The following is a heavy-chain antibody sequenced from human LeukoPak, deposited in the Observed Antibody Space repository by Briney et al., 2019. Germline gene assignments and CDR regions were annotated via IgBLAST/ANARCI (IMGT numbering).Heavy chain of an antibody. CDR1: GYSFTSYW. J-gene: IGHJ3*02. D-gene: IGHD3-22*01. V-gene: IGHV5-51*01. CDR3: ARRYDSSGFYPAAFDM. Sequence: GESLKISCKGSGYSFTSYWIGWVRQMPGKGLEWMGIIFPGDSDTRYSPSFQGQVTISADKSISTAYLQWGSLKASDTAMYYCARRYDSSGFYPAAFDMWGQGTMVTVSS. CDR2: IFPGDSDT.